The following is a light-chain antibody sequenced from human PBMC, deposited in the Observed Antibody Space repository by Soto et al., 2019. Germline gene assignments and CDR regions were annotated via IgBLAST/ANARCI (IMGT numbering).Light chain of an antibody. J-gene: IGKJ4*01. V-gene: IGKV3-11*01. CDR1: QSVSNF. CDR3: QQRGTWPPLT. CDR2: DAS. Sequence: EIVLTQSPATLSLSPGEIATLSCRASQSVSNFLAWYQQKPGQAPRLLIYDASTRATGIPARFSGSGSGTDFALTISSLEPEDFAVYYCQQRGTWPPLTFGGGTKVEIK.